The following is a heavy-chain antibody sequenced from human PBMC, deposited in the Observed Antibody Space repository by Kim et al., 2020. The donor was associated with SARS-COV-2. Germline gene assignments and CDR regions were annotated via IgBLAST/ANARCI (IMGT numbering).Heavy chain of an antibody. CDR1: GFTFSPYT. D-gene: IGHD6-19*01. J-gene: IGHJ2*01. Sequence: GGSLRLSCAASGFTFSPYTMHWVRQAPGKGLEWVAFISYDGKIKYYADAVKGRFTISRDNSKNTLYIEMNSLRVEDTAVYYCARDWWRSGWWDLGYFDLWGRGTPVTVSS. V-gene: IGHV3-30*04. CDR2: ISYDGKIK. CDR3: ARDWWRSGWWDLGYFDL.